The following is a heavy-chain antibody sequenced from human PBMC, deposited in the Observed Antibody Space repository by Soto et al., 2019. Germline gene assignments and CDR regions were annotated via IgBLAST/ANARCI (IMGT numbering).Heavy chain of an antibody. V-gene: IGHV1-3*01. J-gene: IGHJ6*02. CDR3: AASPSFWQNYYYGAMDV. Sequence: GASVKVSCKASGYTFTSYAMHWVRQAPGQRLEWMGWINAGNGNTNYAQKFQERVTITRDLSTNTIYMDLSSLRSEDTAVYYCAASPSFWQNYYYGAMDVWGQGTTVTVSS. CDR1: GYTFTSYA. CDR2: INAGNGNT.